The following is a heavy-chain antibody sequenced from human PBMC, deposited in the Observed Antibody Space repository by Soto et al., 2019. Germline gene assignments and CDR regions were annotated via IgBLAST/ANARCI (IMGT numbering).Heavy chain of an antibody. CDR1: GFTFSKYW. CDR2: IKGDGSEI. CDR3: ARHNNGDYDY. J-gene: IGHJ4*02. D-gene: IGHD4-17*01. V-gene: IGHV3-7*04. Sequence: EVQLMESGGGLVQPGGSLRLYCAASGFTFSKYWMSWVRQAPGKGLEWVANIKGDGSEIHYVDTVKGRFTTSRDNAQNSLYLQMKFLGVEDTAVYYCARHNNGDYDYWGQGTVVTVS.